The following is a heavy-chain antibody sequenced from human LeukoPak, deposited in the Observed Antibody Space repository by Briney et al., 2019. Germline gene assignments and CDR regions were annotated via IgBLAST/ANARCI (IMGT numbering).Heavy chain of an antibody. Sequence: GGTLRLSCAASGFTFSSYGMSWVRQAPGKGLEWVSAISGSGGSTYYADSVKGRFTISRDNSKNTLYLQMNSLRAEDTAVYYCARGTSSYSDYNTFDYWGQGTLVSVSS. D-gene: IGHD4-11*01. V-gene: IGHV3-23*01. J-gene: IGHJ4*02. CDR2: ISGSGGST. CDR3: ARGTSSYSDYNTFDY. CDR1: GFTFSSYG.